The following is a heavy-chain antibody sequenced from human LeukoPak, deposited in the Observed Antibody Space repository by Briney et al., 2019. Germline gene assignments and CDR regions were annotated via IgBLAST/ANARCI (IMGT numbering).Heavy chain of an antibody. J-gene: IGHJ5*02. Sequence: GGSLRLSCAASGFTFSSYGMHWVRQAPGKGLEWVAVIWYDGSNKYYADSVKGRFTISRDNSKNTLYLQMNSLRAEDTAVYYCAREDNWNDPGSANGFDPWGQGTLVTVSS. CDR2: IWYDGSNK. D-gene: IGHD1-20*01. CDR3: AREDNWNDPGSANGFDP. V-gene: IGHV3-33*01. CDR1: GFTFSSYG.